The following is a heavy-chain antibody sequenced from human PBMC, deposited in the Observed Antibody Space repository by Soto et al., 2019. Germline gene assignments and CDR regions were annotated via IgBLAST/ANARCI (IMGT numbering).Heavy chain of an antibody. D-gene: IGHD5-18*01. Sequence: QVRLVQSGTAVKKPGASVKFSCQASVYMFTTYYIHWVRQAPGQGLEGGGIIHPAGGKTSSAQNFPGRVTLSSDTSTNTVYMELSGLQSEDTAVYYCARDLKDRRLVTYYSYFGMDVWGQGTTVTVS. J-gene: IGHJ6*02. CDR1: VYMFTTYY. CDR3: ARDLKDRRLVTYYSYFGMDV. V-gene: IGHV1-46*01. CDR2: IHPAGGKT.